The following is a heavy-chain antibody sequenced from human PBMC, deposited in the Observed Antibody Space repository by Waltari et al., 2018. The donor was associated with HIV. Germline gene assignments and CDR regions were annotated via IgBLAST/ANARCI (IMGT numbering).Heavy chain of an antibody. CDR3: AKEGWDLLEFGYYFDS. Sequence: QVQLVESGGGVVKQGGSLSPSCVGSGFNFDNYGLHWVRQAPGKGLDWVASISYDGRHIYYVDSLNGRFTISRDNSKNTVYLQMTSLRPEDTTVYSCAKEGWDLLEFGYYFDSWGQGTLVTVSS. V-gene: IGHV3-30*18. J-gene: IGHJ4*01. CDR2: ISYDGRHI. D-gene: IGHD1-26*01. CDR1: GFNFDNYG.